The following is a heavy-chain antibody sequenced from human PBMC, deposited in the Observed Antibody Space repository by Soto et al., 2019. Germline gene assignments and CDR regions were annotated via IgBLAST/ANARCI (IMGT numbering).Heavy chain of an antibody. CDR2: INPSGGST. CDR1: GYTFTSYY. CDR3: AREVRGAYCGGDCPWDYYYYYGMDV. V-gene: IGHV1-46*01. J-gene: IGHJ6*02. D-gene: IGHD2-21*02. Sequence: ASVKVSCKASGYTFTSYYMHWGRQAPEQGLEWMGIINPSGGSTSYAQKFQGRVTMTRDTSTSTVYMELSSLRSEDTAVYYCAREVRGAYCGGDCPWDYYYYYGMDVWGQGTTVTVSS.